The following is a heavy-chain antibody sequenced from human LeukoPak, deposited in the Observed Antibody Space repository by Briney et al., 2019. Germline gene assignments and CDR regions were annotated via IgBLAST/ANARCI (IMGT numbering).Heavy chain of an antibody. V-gene: IGHV1-69*13. Sequence: SVKVSCKASGGTFSSYAISWVRQAPGQGLEWMGGIIPIFGTANYAQKFQGRVTITADESTSTAYMELSSLRSEDTAVYYCASSSVVTHYFDYWGQGTLVTVSS. CDR2: IIPIFGTA. CDR3: ASSSVVTHYFDY. CDR1: GGTFSSYA. D-gene: IGHD4-23*01. J-gene: IGHJ4*02.